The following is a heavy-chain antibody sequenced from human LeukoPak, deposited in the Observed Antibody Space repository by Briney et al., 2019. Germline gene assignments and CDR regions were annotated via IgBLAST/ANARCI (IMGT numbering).Heavy chain of an antibody. CDR3: ARVRGYSYGYGAYYFDY. J-gene: IGHJ4*02. D-gene: IGHD5-18*01. CDR1: GGSISSGGYS. V-gene: IGHV4-30-2*01. CDR2: IYHSGST. Sequence: SQTLSLTCAVSGGSISSGGYSWSWIRQPPGKGLEWIGYIYHSGSTYYNPPLKSRVTISVDRSKNQFSLKLSSVTAADTAVYYCARVRGYSYGYGAYYFDYWGQGTLVTVSS.